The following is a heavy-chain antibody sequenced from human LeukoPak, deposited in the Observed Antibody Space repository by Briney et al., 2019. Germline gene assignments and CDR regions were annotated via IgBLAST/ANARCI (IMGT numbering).Heavy chain of an antibody. CDR1: GVSFSSYW. J-gene: IGHJ4*02. D-gene: IGHD2-21*01. CDR3: ATYSCTHANCYMFDY. Sequence: GGSLRLSCAVSGVSFSSYWMTWVRLAPGKGLEWVALIKQGGSETYYVDSVRGRFTVSRDNAKNSLYLQMNSLRDEDTAVYHCATYSCTHANCYMFDYWGQGTLVAVSS. V-gene: IGHV3-7*01. CDR2: IKQGGSET.